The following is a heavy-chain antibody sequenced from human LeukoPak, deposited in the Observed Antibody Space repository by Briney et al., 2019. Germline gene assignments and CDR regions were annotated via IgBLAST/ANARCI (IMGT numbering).Heavy chain of an antibody. CDR3: AKVRGTYSSGYFFDY. CDR1: GFTFDNYA. D-gene: IGHD6-19*01. V-gene: IGHV3-9*01. Sequence: GRSLRLSCAASGFTFDNYAMHWVRQAPGKGLEWLSIISWNSGYIGYADSVKGRFTISRDNAKKSLDLQMNSLRAEDTAFYYCAKVRGTYSSGYFFDYWGQGTLVTVSS. CDR2: ISWNSGYI. J-gene: IGHJ4*02.